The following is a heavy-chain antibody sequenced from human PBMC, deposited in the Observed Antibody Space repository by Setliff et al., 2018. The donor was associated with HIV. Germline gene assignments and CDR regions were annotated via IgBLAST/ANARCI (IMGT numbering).Heavy chain of an antibody. Sequence: SETLSLTCTVSGGSISSTSYYWNWIWQPAGKGLEWIGRIYDSGTTNYNPSLRSRITISADPSKNQFSLKLTSVTAADTAVYYCARGTRGGGSWDWGQGTLVTVSS. J-gene: IGHJ4*02. CDR2: IYDSGTT. D-gene: IGHD2-15*01. CDR1: GGSISSTSYY. V-gene: IGHV4-61*02. CDR3: ARGTRGGGSWD.